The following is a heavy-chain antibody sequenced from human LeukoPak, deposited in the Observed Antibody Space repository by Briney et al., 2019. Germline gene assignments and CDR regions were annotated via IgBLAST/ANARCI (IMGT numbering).Heavy chain of an antibody. Sequence: PGGSLRLSCAGSGFTFSSYSMNWVRQAPGKGLEWVSYISSSSTTIYYADSVKGRFTISRDNAKNSLYLQMNSLRAEDTAVYYCALTEVYNYMDVWGKGTTVTVSS. CDR2: ISSSSTTI. V-gene: IGHV3-48*01. D-gene: IGHD4/OR15-4a*01. J-gene: IGHJ6*03. CDR3: ALTEVYNYMDV. CDR1: GFTFSSYS.